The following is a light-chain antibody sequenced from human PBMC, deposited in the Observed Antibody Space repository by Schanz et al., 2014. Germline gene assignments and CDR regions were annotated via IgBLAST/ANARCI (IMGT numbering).Light chain of an antibody. V-gene: IGKV3-15*01. CDR1: QSVSSD. CDR2: DAS. J-gene: IGKJ1*01. Sequence: EIVLTQSPATLSVSPGERATLSCRASQSVSSDLAWFQQKPGQAPRLLIFDASTRATGIPPRFSGSGSGTEFTLTISSLQSEDFAVYYCLQDNYLWTFGQGTKVEIK. CDR3: LQDNYLWT.